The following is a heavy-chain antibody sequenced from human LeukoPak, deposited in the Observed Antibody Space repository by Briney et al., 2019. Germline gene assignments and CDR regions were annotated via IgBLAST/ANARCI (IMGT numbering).Heavy chain of an antibody. CDR2: IYTSGST. D-gene: IGHD3-22*01. V-gene: IGHV4-4*09. Sequence: PSETLSLTCTVSGGSISSYYWSWIRQPPGKGLEWIGYIYTSGSTNYNPSLKSRVTISVDTSKNQFSLKLSSVTAADTAVYYCASLSSGYYYADYWGQGTLVTVSS. J-gene: IGHJ4*02. CDR1: GGSISSYY. CDR3: ASLSSGYYYADY.